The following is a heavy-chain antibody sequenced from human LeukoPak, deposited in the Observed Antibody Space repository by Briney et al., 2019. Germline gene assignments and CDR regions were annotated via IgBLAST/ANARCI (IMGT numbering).Heavy chain of an antibody. D-gene: IGHD2-2*01. CDR3: ARGVVVPAATYLNWFDP. J-gene: IGHJ5*02. Sequence: SETLSLTCTVSGGSISSYYWSWIRQPAGKGLEWIGRIYTSGSTNYNPSLKSRVTMSVDTSKNQFSLKLSSVTAADTAVYYCARGVVVPAATYLNWFDPWGQGTLVTVSS. CDR1: GGSISSYY. V-gene: IGHV4-4*07. CDR2: IYTSGST.